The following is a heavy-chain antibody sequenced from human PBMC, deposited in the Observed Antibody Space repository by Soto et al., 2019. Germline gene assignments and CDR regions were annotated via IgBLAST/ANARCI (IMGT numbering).Heavy chain of an antibody. CDR2: ISAYNGNT. J-gene: IGHJ5*02. CDR1: GYTFTSYG. CDR3: ARHGRQDIVVVPAASWFDP. Sequence: VASVKVSCKASGYTFTSYGISWVRQAPGQGLEWMGWISAYNGNTNYAQKLQGRVTMTTDTSTSTAYMELRSLRSDDTAVYYCARHGRQDIVVVPAASWFDPWGRGPLVTVSS. D-gene: IGHD2-2*01. V-gene: IGHV1-18*04.